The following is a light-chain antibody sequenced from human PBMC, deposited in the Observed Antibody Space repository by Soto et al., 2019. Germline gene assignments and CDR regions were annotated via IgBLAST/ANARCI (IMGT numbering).Light chain of an antibody. Sequence: ETVMTQSPATLSVSPGERATLSCRASQSVSSKFAWYQQKPAQAPRLLIYGASTRATGIPARCSGSGSGTEVPLSISSLQSEDSAVYYCQQYNNWPPITFGQGTRLEI. CDR3: QQYNNWPPIT. CDR2: GAS. J-gene: IGKJ5*01. CDR1: QSVSSK. V-gene: IGKV3D-15*01.